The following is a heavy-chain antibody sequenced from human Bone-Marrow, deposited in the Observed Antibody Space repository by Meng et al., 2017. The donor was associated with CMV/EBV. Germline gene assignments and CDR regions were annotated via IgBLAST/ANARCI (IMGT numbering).Heavy chain of an antibody. D-gene: IGHD3-3*01. CDR2: IRYDGSNK. CDR3: AKDPHLITIFGVVIKKSPSNSYGMDV. V-gene: IGHV3-30*02. J-gene: IGHJ6*02. CDR1: GFTFSSYG. Sequence: GGSRRLSCAASGFTFSSYGTHWVRPAPGKGLEWVAFIRYDGSNKYYADSVKGRFTISRDNSKNTMYLQMNSLRAEDTAVYYCAKDPHLITIFGVVIKKSPSNSYGMDVWGQGTTVTVSS.